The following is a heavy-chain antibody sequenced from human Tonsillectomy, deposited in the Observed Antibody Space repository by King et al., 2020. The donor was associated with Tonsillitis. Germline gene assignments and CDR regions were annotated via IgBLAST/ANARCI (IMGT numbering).Heavy chain of an antibody. V-gene: IGHV3-49*03. CDR2: IRSKAYGGTT. Sequence: VQLVESGGGLVQPGRSLRLSCTASGFTFGDYAMSWFSQAPGKGLEWVGFIRSKAYGGTTEYAASVKGRFTISRDDYKSIAYLQMNSLKTEDTAVYYVTSERGYRGYWGQGTLVTVSS. CDR1: GFTFGDYA. D-gene: IGHD5-12*01. J-gene: IGHJ4*02. CDR3: TSERGYRGY.